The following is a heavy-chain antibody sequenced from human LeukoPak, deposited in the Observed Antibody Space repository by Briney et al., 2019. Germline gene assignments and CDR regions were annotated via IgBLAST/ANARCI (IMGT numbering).Heavy chain of an antibody. CDR2: ISGSGGST. Sequence: GGSLRLSCAASGFTFSSYAMSWVRQAPGKGLEWVSAISGSGGSTYHADSVKGRFTISRDNSKNTLYLQMNSLRAEDTAVYYCAKVRNTLRWRRWFDYWGQGTLVTVSS. V-gene: IGHV3-23*01. CDR3: AKVRNTLRWRRWFDY. J-gene: IGHJ4*02. CDR1: GFTFSSYA. D-gene: IGHD4-23*01.